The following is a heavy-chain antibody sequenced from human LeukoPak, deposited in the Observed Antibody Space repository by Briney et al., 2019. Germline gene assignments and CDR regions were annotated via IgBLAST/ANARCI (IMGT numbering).Heavy chain of an antibody. J-gene: IGHJ4*02. Sequence: PSETLSLTCTVSGGSISSYYWSWIRQPPGKGLEWIGYIYYSGSTNYNPSLKSRVTISVDTSKNQFSPKLSSVTAADTAVYYCARDGLSGYPLSHWGQGTLVTVSS. V-gene: IGHV4-59*01. D-gene: IGHD3-22*01. CDR1: GGSISSYY. CDR3: ARDGLSGYPLSH. CDR2: IYYSGST.